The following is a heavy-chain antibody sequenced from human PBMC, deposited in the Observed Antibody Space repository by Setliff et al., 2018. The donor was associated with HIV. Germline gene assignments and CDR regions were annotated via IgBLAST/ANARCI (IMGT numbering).Heavy chain of an antibody. D-gene: IGHD6-13*01. V-gene: IGHV4-61*09. Sequence: PSETLSLTCTVFGGSINSDSYYWTWIRQPAGKGLEWIGHIHTSGSTNYNPSLKSRVTISIDTSKNQFSLRMTSATATDTAFYFCARVSSSYFFLGAFDSWGQGTLVTVSS. CDR2: IHTSGST. CDR3: ARVSSSYFFLGAFDS. J-gene: IGHJ4*02. CDR1: GGSINSDSYY.